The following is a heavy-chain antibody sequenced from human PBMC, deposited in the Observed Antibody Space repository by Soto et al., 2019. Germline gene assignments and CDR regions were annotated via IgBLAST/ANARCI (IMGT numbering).Heavy chain of an antibody. CDR1: GFTFSNYA. CDR3: AKVPVGATGRFDY. CDR2: ISGSGGST. J-gene: IGHJ4*02. V-gene: IGHV3-23*01. Sequence: GGSLRLSCAGSGFTFSNYAISWVRQAPGKGLAWVSAISGSGGSTYYAGSVKGRFTISRDNSKNTLYLQMNSLRAEDTALYYCAKVPVGATGRFDYWGQGTLVIVSS. D-gene: IGHD1-26*01.